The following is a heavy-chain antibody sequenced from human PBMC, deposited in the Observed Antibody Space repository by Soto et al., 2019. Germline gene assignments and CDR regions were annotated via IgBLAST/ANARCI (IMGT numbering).Heavy chain of an antibody. Sequence: ASVKVSCKASGGTFSSYTISWVRQAPGQGLEWMGRIIPILGIANYAQKFQGRVTITADKSTSTAYMELSSLRSEDTAVYYCARGLAAAGTSCYGKYAMDVWGQGNTVTVS. CDR1: GGTFSSYT. V-gene: IGHV1-69*02. CDR3: ARGLAAAGTSCYGKYAMDV. J-gene: IGHJ6*02. D-gene: IGHD6-13*01. CDR2: IIPILGIA.